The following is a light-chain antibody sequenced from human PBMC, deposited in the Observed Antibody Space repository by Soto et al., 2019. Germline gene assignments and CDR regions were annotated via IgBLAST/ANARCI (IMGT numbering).Light chain of an antibody. CDR1: QSVRSNY. J-gene: IGKJ4*01. V-gene: IGKV3-20*01. Sequence: EIVLTQSPGTLSLSSGERATLSCRASQSVRSNYLAWYQQKPGQAPRLLIYGASSRATGIPDRFGGSGSGTAFTLTISRLEPEDFAVYYCQQYASSPFTFGGGTKVEIK. CDR2: GAS. CDR3: QQYASSPFT.